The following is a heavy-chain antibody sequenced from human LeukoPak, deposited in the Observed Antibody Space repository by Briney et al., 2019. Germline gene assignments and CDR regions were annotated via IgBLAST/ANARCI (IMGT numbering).Heavy chain of an antibody. J-gene: IGHJ4*02. CDR2: IIPIFGTA. Sequence: SVKVSCKASGYTFTSYGISWVRQAPGQGLEWMGGIIPIFGTANYAQKFQGRVTITADESTSTAYMELSSLRSEDTAVYYCATSPLVVPAALDYWGQGTLVTVSS. CDR1: GYTFTSYG. CDR3: ATSPLVVPAALDY. V-gene: IGHV1-69*13. D-gene: IGHD2-2*01.